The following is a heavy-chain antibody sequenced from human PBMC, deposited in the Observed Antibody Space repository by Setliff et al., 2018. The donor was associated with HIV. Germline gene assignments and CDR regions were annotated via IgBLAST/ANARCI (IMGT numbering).Heavy chain of an antibody. D-gene: IGHD3-3*01. Sequence: ASVKVSCKASGYTLTSYHLHWVRQAPGQGLEWMGIINPSGVSTTYAQKFQGRVTMTRDTSTSTAYMELSSLRSEDTAVYYCASLGGYYPYYYYMDVWGKGTTVTVSS. J-gene: IGHJ6*03. CDR3: ASLGGYYPYYYYMDV. V-gene: IGHV1-46*01. CDR2: INPSGVST. CDR1: GYTLTSYH.